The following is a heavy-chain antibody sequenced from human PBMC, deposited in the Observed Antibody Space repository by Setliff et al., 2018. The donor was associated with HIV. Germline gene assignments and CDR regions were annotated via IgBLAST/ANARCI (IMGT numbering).Heavy chain of an antibody. Sequence: SLRLSCATSGFPFNNYWMHWVRQSPRMGLVWVSRVSNNGRTAVYADSVKGRFTMSRDNVRKTVDLQMNNLTVEDTGLYYCARGRAAGQGFDPWGRGTLVTVSS. V-gene: IGHV3-74*03. D-gene: IGHD6-13*01. CDR2: VSNNGRTA. CDR1: GFPFNNYW. J-gene: IGHJ5*02. CDR3: ARGRAAGQGFDP.